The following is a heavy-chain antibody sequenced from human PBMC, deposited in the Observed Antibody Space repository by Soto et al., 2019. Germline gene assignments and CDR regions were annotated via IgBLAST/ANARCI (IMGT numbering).Heavy chain of an antibody. Sequence: GGSLRLSCAASGFTFSDHYMDWVRQAPGKGLEWVGRTRNKANSYTTEYAASVKGRFTISRDDSKNSLHLQMNSLKTEDTAVYYCARNSATTTNIDYWGQGTLVTVSS. J-gene: IGHJ4*02. CDR1: GFTFSDHY. V-gene: IGHV3-72*01. CDR2: TRNKANSYTT. D-gene: IGHD4-17*01. CDR3: ARNSATTTNIDY.